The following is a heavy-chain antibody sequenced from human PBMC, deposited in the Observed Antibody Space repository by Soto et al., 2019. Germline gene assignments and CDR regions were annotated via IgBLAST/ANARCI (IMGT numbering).Heavy chain of an antibody. Sequence: GGSMRLSCAACGFTFTRYSMNWVRQAQGKGLEWVSSISSTTNYIYYGDSMKGRFTISRDNAKNSLYLEMNSLRAEDTAVYYCARESEGLTSNFDYWGRGTLVTVSS. CDR1: GFTFTRYS. J-gene: IGHJ4*02. V-gene: IGHV3-21*06. CDR2: ISSTTNYI. CDR3: ARESEGLTSNFDY.